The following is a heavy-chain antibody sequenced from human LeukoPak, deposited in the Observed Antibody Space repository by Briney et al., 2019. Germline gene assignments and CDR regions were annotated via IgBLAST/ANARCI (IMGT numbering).Heavy chain of an antibody. CDR2: INHSGST. CDR3: ARGRAVGATSGEAEDY. V-gene: IGHV4-34*01. Sequence: SETLSLTCAVYGGSFSGYYWSWIRQPPGKGLVWIGEINHSGSTNYNPSLKSRVTISVDTSKNQFSLKLSSVTAADTAVYYCARGRAVGATSGEAEDYWGQGTLVTVSS. CDR1: GGSFSGYY. D-gene: IGHD1-26*01. J-gene: IGHJ4*02.